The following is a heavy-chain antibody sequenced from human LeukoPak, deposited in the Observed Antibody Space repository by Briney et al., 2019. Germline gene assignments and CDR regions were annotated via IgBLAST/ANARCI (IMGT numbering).Heavy chain of an antibody. D-gene: IGHD1-1*01. Sequence: GGSLRLSCAASGFTFSSYWMHWVRQAPGKGLVWVSRLDTDGSITTYADSVKGRFTISRDNARNTVYLQMNSLRVEDTAVYYCARGVDWNEFDNWGQGTLVTVSS. J-gene: IGHJ4*02. CDR2: LDTDGSIT. V-gene: IGHV3-74*01. CDR1: GFTFSSYW. CDR3: ARGVDWNEFDN.